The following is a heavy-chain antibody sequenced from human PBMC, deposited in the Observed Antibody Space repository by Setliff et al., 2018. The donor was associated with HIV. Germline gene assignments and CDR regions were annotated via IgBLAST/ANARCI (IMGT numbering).Heavy chain of an antibody. Sequence: SETLSLTCTVSGGFISSFYWSWVRQPPGKGLEWIGYIYHSGSTNYNPSLKSRVTISVDTSKNQFFLRLSSVTAADTAIYYCARAYNLRVGSFYFDYWGQGTLVTVSS. CDR3: ARAYNLRVGSFYFDY. D-gene: IGHD3-22*01. V-gene: IGHV4-59*01. CDR2: IYHSGST. J-gene: IGHJ4*02. CDR1: GGFISSFY.